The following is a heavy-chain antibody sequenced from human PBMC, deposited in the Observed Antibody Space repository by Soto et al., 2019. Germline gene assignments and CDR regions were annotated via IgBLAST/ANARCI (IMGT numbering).Heavy chain of an antibody. CDR1: GFTFNTYA. J-gene: IGHJ5*02. CDR2: ISYDGSNK. D-gene: IGHD2-2*01. V-gene: IGHV3-30-3*01. Sequence: QVQLVESGGGVVQPGGSLRLSCAASGFTFNTYAMHWVRQAPGKGLEWMAVISYDGSNKHYADSVKGRFTISRDNSKNTLYLQVDSLRAEDTAVYYCARRYKDGRRDCISTSCLFDPWGQGTLVIVSS. CDR3: ARRYKDGRRDCISTSCLFDP.